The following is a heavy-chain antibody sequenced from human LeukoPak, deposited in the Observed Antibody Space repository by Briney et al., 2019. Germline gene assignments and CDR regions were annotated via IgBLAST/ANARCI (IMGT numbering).Heavy chain of an antibody. CDR1: GYTFTGYY. D-gene: IGHD3-22*01. V-gene: IGHV1-2*02. J-gene: IGHJ4*02. Sequence: ASVTVSCKASGYTFTGYYMHWVRQAPGQGLEWMGWINPNSGGTNYAQKFQGRVTMTRDTSISTAYMELSSLRSEDTAVYYCARAAVAYYYDSSGYEAYYFDYWGQGTLVTVSS. CDR2: INPNSGGT. CDR3: ARAAVAYYYDSSGYEAYYFDY.